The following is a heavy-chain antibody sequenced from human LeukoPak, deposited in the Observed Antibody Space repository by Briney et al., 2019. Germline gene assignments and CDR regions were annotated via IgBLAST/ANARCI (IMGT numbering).Heavy chain of an antibody. CDR1: GFTFSSYS. CDR2: ISSSSSTI. CDR3: ARDRPLLWFGELFDYYYGMDV. D-gene: IGHD3-10*01. V-gene: IGHV3-48*01. Sequence: GSLRLSCAASGFTFSSYSMNWVRQAPGKGLEWVSYISSSSSTIYYADSVKGRFTISRDNAKNSLYLQMNSLRAEDTAVYYCARDRPLLWFGELFDYYYGMDVWGQGTTVTVSS. J-gene: IGHJ6*02.